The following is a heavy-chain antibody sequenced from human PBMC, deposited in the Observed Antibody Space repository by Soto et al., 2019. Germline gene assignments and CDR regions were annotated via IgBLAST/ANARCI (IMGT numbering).Heavy chain of an antibody. CDR1: GGSISSYY. V-gene: IGHV4-59*08. CDR3: ASTLGGWFDP. J-gene: IGHJ5*02. CDR2: IYYSGST. Sequence: SETLSLTCTVSGGSISSYYWNWIRQPPGKGLEWIGYIYYSGSTNYNPSLKSRVTISVDTSKNQFSLKLSSVTAADTAVYYCASTLGGWFDPWGQGTLVTVS.